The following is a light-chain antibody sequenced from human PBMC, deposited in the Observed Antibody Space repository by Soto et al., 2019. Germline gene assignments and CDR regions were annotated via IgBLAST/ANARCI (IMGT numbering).Light chain of an antibody. CDR2: GNS. J-gene: IGLJ2*01. V-gene: IGLV1-40*01. Sequence: QSVLTQPPSVSGAPGQRVTISCTGSRSNLGAGYDVNWYQQLPGTAPKVLIYGNSNRPSGVPDRFSGSRSGTSASLAITGLQAEDEADYYCQSYDSSLSGAGIFGGGTKLTVL. CDR1: RSNLGAGYD. CDR3: QSYDSSLSGAGI.